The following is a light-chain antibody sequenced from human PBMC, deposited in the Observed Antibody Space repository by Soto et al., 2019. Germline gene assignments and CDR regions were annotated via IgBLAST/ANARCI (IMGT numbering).Light chain of an antibody. CDR2: DAS. CDR3: QQYHTFSIT. V-gene: IGKV1-5*01. CDR1: HGINSW. J-gene: IGKJ5*01. Sequence: DIHITQSPSAMSASPGDRVTITCRASHGINSWLAWYQQKPGKAPNLLIYDASTLERGVPSRFSGTGSGTEFTLTIVRLQPDDFATYYCQQYHTFSITFGQGTRLEIK.